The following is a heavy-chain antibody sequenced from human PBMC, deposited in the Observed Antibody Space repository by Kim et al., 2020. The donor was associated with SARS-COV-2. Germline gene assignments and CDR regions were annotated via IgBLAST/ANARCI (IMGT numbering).Heavy chain of an antibody. J-gene: IGHJ6*02. Sequence: QKCQGRVTITADESTSTAYMELSSLRSEDTAVYYCARGGPTIFYYYGMDVWGQGTTVTVSS. V-gene: IGHV1-69*01. D-gene: IGHD3-9*01. CDR3: ARGGPTIFYYYGMDV.